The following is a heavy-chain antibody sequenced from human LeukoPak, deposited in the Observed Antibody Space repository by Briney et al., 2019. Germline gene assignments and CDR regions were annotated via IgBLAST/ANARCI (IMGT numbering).Heavy chain of an antibody. CDR1: GFTFSSYG. D-gene: IGHD6-19*01. CDR2: IRYDGSNK. V-gene: IGHV3-30*02. J-gene: IGHJ4*02. CDR3: AKSAGYSSGFDY. Sequence: PGGSLRLSCAASGFTFSSYGMHWVRQAPGKGLEWVTFIRYDGSNKYYTDSVKGRFTISRDNSYKTLYLQMNSLRAEDTAVYYCAKSAGYSSGFDYWGQGTLVTVSS.